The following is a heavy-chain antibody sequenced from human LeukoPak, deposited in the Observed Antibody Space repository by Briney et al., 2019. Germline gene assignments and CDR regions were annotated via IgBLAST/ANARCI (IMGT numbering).Heavy chain of an antibody. J-gene: IGHJ5*02. D-gene: IGHD3-10*01. CDR2: IYYSGST. V-gene: IGHV4-59*08. CDR3: ARPYGSGSYYNP. CDR1: GGSISSYY. Sequence: SETLSLTCTVSGGSISSYYWSWIRQPPGKGLEWIGYIYYSGSTYYNPSLKSRVTISVDTSKNQFSLKLSSVTAADTAVYYCARPYGSGSYYNPWGQGTLVTVSS.